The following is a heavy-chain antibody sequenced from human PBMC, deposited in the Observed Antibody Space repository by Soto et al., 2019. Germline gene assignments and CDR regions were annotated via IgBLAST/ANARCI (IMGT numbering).Heavy chain of an antibody. CDR2: IYSGGST. V-gene: IGHV3-53*01. D-gene: IGHD1-26*01. Sequence: GGSLRLSCAASGFTVSSNYMSWVRQAPGKVLEWVSVIYSGGSTYYADSVKGRFTISRDNSKNTLYLQMNSLRAEDTAVYYCAKTEMGKGELLAWFDPWGQGQRSPSPQ. CDR1: GFTVSSNY. J-gene: IGHJ5*02. CDR3: AKTEMGKGELLAWFDP.